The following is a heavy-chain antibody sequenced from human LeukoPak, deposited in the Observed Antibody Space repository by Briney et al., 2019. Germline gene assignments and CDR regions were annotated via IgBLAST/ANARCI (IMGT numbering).Heavy chain of an antibody. V-gene: IGHV1-18*01. Sequence: ASVKVSCKPSGGTFSSYAISSVRHAPGQGLERMGWICAYKGNTNSTQTLQGRVTLTSDTSPSTPYIGLGSLRYDDTAVYYCARGGWAVVVAASFDYWGQGNLVTVSS. CDR3: ARGGWAVVVAASFDY. J-gene: IGHJ4*02. D-gene: IGHD2-15*01. CDR2: ICAYKGNT. CDR1: GGTFSSYA.